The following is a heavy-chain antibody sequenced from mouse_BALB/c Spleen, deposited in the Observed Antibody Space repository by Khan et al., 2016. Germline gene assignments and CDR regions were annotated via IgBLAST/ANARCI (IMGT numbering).Heavy chain of an antibody. J-gene: IGHJ1*01. V-gene: IGHV5-17*02. CDR3: TRMGYDFDRYFDV. Sequence: EVELVESGGGLVQPGGSQKLSCAASGFTFSSFGMHWVRQAPEKGLEWVAYISSGSSTIYYSDTVTGRFTISRDNPNNTLFLQVTSLRSEDTAIYYCTRMGYDFDRYFDVWGAGTTVTVSS. D-gene: IGHD2-4*01. CDR2: ISSGSSTI. CDR1: GFTFSSFG.